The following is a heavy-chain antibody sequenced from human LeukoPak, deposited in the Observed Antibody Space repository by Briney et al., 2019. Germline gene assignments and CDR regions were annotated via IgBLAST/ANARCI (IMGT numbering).Heavy chain of an antibody. Sequence: SETLSLTCAVYGGSFSGYYWSWIRQPPGKGLEWIGEIYHSRSTNYNPSLKSRVTISVDKSKNQFSLKLSSVTAADTAVYYCARVAENYDILTGYTYYYGMDVWGQGTTVTVSS. CDR2: IYHSRST. V-gene: IGHV4-34*01. CDR3: ARVAENYDILTGYTYYYGMDV. CDR1: GGSFSGYY. D-gene: IGHD3-9*01. J-gene: IGHJ6*02.